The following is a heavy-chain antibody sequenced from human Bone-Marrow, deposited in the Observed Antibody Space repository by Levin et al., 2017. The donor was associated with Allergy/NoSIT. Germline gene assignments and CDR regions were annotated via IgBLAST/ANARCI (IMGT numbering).Heavy chain of an antibody. J-gene: IGHJ4*02. CDR3: ARVNLGMAGNVDYLDY. CDR1: GLTVSNNY. CDR2: IYASGSA. D-gene: IGHD6-19*01. Sequence: LSLTCAASGLTVSNNYMSWVRQAPGKGLEWISVIYASGSAYYSDSVKGRFTISRDNSKNTLYLQMNSLRDEDTAVYYCARVNLGMAGNVDYLDYWGQGTLVTVSS. V-gene: IGHV3-66*02.